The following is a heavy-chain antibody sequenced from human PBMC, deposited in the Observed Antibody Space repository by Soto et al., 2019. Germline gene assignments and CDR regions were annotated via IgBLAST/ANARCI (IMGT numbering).Heavy chain of an antibody. Sequence: GESLKISCKGSGYSFTSYWIGWVRQMPGKGLEWMGIIYPGDSDTRYSPSFQGQVTISADKSISTAYLQWSSLKASDTAMYYCARSSWFGEPRGAFDIWGQGTMVTVSS. V-gene: IGHV5-51*01. CDR2: IYPGDSDT. CDR3: ARSSWFGEPRGAFDI. D-gene: IGHD3-10*01. CDR1: GYSFTSYW. J-gene: IGHJ3*02.